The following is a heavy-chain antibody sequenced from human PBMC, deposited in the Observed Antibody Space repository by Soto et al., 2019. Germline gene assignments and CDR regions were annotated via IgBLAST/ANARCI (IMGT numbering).Heavy chain of an antibody. Sequence: SETLSLTCAVYGGSFSGHFWSWIRQPPGKGLEWIGEINHSGSTNFNPSLKSRVTISVDTSKNQFSLKVNSLTAADTAVYYCASGISLIVELQSDAPVNYYFDSWAQGIVVTVSS. CDR3: ASGISLIVELQSDAPVNYYFDS. V-gene: IGHV4-34*01. CDR2: INHSGST. CDR1: GGSFSGHF. D-gene: IGHD2-21*01. J-gene: IGHJ4*02.